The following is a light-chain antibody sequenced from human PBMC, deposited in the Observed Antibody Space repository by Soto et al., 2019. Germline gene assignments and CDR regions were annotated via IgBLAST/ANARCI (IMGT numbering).Light chain of an antibody. Sequence: DVVLTQSPDFLAVSLGERATINCKSSQSVLDSSNNMNYLAWYQQKAGQPPKLLIYWASTRESGVPDRFGGSGSGTEFTLTISSLQAEDEAVYYCQQYYSTPWTFRQGTKVEIK. CDR2: WAS. CDR1: QSVLDSSNNMNY. V-gene: IGKV4-1*01. CDR3: QQYYSTPWT. J-gene: IGKJ1*01.